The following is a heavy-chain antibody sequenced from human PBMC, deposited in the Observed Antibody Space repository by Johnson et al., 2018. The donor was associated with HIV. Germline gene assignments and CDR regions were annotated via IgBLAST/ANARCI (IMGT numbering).Heavy chain of an antibody. CDR3: AIIPPGGAGKGADAFDI. CDR1: GFTFSSYA. Sequence: VQLVESGVGVVQPGRSLRLSCAASGFTFSSYAMHWVRQAPGKGLEWVAVISYDGSNKYYADSVQGRLTISSDNSKNTLYLQLHSLRAEDTAVYYCAIIPPGGAGKGADAFDIWGQGTMVTVSS. J-gene: IGHJ3*02. D-gene: IGHD1-26*01. CDR2: ISYDGSNK. V-gene: IGHV3-30-3*01.